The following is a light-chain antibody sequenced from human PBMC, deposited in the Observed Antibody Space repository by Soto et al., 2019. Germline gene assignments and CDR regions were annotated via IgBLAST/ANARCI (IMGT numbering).Light chain of an antibody. CDR1: SGHSSYP. CDR3: QTWGTGIRV. Sequence: QAVLTQSPSASASLGASVKFTCTLSSGHSSYPIAWHQQQPEKGPRFLMKVNSDGSHSKGDWIPDRFSGSSSGAERYLTISSLQSEDEADYYCQTWGTGIRVFGGGTQLTVL. V-gene: IGLV4-69*01. CDR2: VNSDGSH. J-gene: IGLJ2*01.